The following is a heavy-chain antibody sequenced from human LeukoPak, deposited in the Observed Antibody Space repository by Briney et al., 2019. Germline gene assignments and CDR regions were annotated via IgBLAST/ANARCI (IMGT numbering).Heavy chain of an antibody. Sequence: GGPLRLSCAASGFTFSSHGMSWVRQAPGKGLEWVSAISGSGSTYHADSVKGRFTISRDIFKNTLDLQMNSLRAEDTAVYYCVHGGLYYLDYWGQGTLVTVSS. CDR2: ISGSGST. CDR1: GFTFSSHG. J-gene: IGHJ4*02. V-gene: IGHV3-23*01. D-gene: IGHD1-26*01. CDR3: VHGGLYYLDY.